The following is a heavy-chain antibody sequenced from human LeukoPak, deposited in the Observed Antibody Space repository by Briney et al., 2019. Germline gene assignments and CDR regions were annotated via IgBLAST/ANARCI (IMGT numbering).Heavy chain of an antibody. D-gene: IGHD3-9*01. CDR3: AREVDILTQYCYYYYMDV. V-gene: IGHV4-61*02. J-gene: IGHJ6*03. Sequence: PSETLSLTCTVSGGSISTSNYYWSWIRQPAGKGLEWIGRIYTSGSTNYNPSLKSRVTISVDTSKNQFSLKLSSVTAADTAVYYCAREVDILTQYCYYYYMDVWGKGTTVTISS. CDR2: IYTSGST. CDR1: GGSISTSNYY.